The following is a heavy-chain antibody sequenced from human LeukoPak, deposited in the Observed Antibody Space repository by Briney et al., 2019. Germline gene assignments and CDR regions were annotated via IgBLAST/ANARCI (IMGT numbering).Heavy chain of an antibody. CDR3: AKVMTAMIVVGLDY. V-gene: IGHV3-23*01. J-gene: IGHJ4*02. D-gene: IGHD3-22*01. Sequence: GGSLRLSYAASGFTFSSYAMSWVRQAPGKGLEWVSGISGSGGSTFYADPVKGRFTISRDNSKNTLYLQMNSLRAEDTAVYYCAKVMTAMIVVGLDYWGQGTLVTVSS. CDR2: ISGSGGST. CDR1: GFTFSSYA.